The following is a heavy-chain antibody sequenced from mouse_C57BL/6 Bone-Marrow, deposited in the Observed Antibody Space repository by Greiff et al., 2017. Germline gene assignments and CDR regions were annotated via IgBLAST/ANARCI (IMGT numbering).Heavy chain of an antibody. CDR2: IDPENGDT. Sequence: VQLQQSGAELVRPGASVKLSCTASGFNIKDDYMHWVKQRPEQGLEWIGWIDPENGDTAYASKFQGKATITADTSSNTAYLQLSSLTSEATAVYNCTTCYGSSYWYFDVWGTGTTVTVSS. CDR3: TTCYGSSYWYFDV. V-gene: IGHV14-4*01. CDR1: GFNIKDDY. D-gene: IGHD1-1*01. J-gene: IGHJ1*03.